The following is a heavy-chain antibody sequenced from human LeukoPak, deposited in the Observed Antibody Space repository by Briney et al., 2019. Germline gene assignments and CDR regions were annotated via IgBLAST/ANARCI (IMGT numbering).Heavy chain of an antibody. CDR2: INHSGST. Sequence: SETLSLTCAVYGGSFSGYYWSWIRQPPGKGLEWIGEINHSGSTNYNPSLKSRVAISVDTSKNQFSLKLSSVTAADTAVYYCARGIQLWNNWFDPWGQGTLVTVSS. CDR1: GGSFSGYY. V-gene: IGHV4-34*01. J-gene: IGHJ5*02. CDR3: ARGIQLWNNWFDP. D-gene: IGHD5-18*01.